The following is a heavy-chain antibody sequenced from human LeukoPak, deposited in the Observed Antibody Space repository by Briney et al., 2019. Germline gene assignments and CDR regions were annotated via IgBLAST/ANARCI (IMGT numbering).Heavy chain of an antibody. D-gene: IGHD3-3*01. J-gene: IGHJ3*02. V-gene: IGHV4-38-2*01. CDR1: GYSISSGYY. CDR2: IYHSGST. Sequence: SETLSLTCAVSGYSISSGYYWGWIRQPPGKGLEWIGSIYHSGSTYYNPSLKSRVTISVDTSKNQFSLKLSSVTAADTAVYHCARHPLTYYDFWSGYYTGSSAFDIWGQGTVVTVSS. CDR3: ARHPLTYYDFWSGYYTGSSAFDI.